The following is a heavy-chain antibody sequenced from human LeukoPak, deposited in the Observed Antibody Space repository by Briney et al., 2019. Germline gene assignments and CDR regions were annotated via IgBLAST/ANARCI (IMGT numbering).Heavy chain of an antibody. V-gene: IGHV3-23*01. D-gene: IGHD3-3*02. CDR3: AKDRGIAFRNDAFDI. CDR1: GFAFSSYA. J-gene: IGHJ3*02. Sequence: SGGSLRLSCAASGFAFSSYAMSWVRQAPGKGLEWVSAISGSGGSTYYADSVKGRFTISRDNSKNTLYLQMNSLRAEDTAVYYCAKDRGIAFRNDAFDIWGQGTMVTVSS. CDR2: ISGSGGST.